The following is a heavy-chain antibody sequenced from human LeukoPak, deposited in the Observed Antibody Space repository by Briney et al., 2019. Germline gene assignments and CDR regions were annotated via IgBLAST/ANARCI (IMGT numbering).Heavy chain of an antibody. CDR2: INGDGSTT. Sequence: PGGSLRLSCAVSGFIVSGNYMSWVRQAPGKGLEWVSRINGDGSTTTCADSVKGRFTISRDNAKNTLYLQMSSLRAEDTAVYYCARWYCSGGSCYLGNFDYWGQGTLVTVSS. J-gene: IGHJ4*02. V-gene: IGHV3-74*01. CDR3: ARWYCSGGSCYLGNFDY. D-gene: IGHD2-15*01. CDR1: GFIVSGNY.